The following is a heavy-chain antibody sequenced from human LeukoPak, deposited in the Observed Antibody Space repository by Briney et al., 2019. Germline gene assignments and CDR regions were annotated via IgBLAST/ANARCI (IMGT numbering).Heavy chain of an antibody. J-gene: IGHJ4*02. V-gene: IGHV3-7*01. Sequence: GGSLRLSCAASGFSFNSYWMSWVRQAPGTGLEWVANIRQDGSERYYADSLKGRFTISRDNAKNSLYLQMNSLRAEDTAMYYCARDRRYSSSWYFDYWGQGTLVTVSS. D-gene: IGHD6-13*01. CDR3: ARDRRYSSSWYFDY. CDR1: GFSFNSYW. CDR2: IRQDGSER.